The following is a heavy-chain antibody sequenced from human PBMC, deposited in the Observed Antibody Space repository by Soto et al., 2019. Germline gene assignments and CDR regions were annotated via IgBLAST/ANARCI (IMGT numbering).Heavy chain of an antibody. CDR3: ARASFISNWHIDY. CDR2: IYPGDSET. D-gene: IGHD6-13*01. J-gene: IGHJ4*02. CDR1: GYSFTNYW. Sequence: HGESLKISCKGSGYSFTNYWIAWVRQMPGKGLEWMGIIYPGDSETRYSPSFQGHVTISADKAISTAYLQWSGLKASDTAMFYCARASFISNWHIDYWGQGTLVTVSS. V-gene: IGHV5-51*01.